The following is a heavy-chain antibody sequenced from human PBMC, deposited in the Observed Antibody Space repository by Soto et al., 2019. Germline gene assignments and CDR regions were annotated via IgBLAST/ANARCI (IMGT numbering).Heavy chain of an antibody. CDR2: IGTAGDT. CDR3: ARGYCSGGSCYSDYYYGMDV. Sequence: GASLRLSCPAPGFTFSSYAIHWVRQATGKGLEWVSAIGTAGDTYYPGSVKGRFTISRENAKNSLYLQMNSLRAGDTAVYYCARGYCSGGSCYSDYYYGMDVWGQGTTVTVSS. D-gene: IGHD2-15*01. CDR1: GFTFSSYA. J-gene: IGHJ6*02. V-gene: IGHV3-13*01.